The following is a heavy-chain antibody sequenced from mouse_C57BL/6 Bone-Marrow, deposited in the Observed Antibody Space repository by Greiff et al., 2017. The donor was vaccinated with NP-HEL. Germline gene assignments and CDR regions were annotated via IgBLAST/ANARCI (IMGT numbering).Heavy chain of an antibody. CDR2: IYPGDGDT. V-gene: IGHV1-82*01. D-gene: IGHD2-1*01. J-gene: IGHJ2*01. CDR3: ASIYYGNYGEYFDY. CDR1: GYAFSSSW. Sequence: QVQLQQSGPELVKPGASVKISCKASGYAFSSSWMNWVKQRPGQGLEWIGRIYPGDGDTNYNGKFKGKATLTADKSSSTAYMQLSSLTSEDSAVYFGASIYYGNYGEYFDYWGQGTTLTVSS.